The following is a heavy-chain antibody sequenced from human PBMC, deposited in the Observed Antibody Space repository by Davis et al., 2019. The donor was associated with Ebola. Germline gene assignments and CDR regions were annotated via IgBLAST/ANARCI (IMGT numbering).Heavy chain of an antibody. CDR1: GCPISLHY. CDR3: ARANSGLTSDWFDP. V-gene: IGHV4-59*11. CDR2: AHNSGST. J-gene: IGHJ5*02. D-gene: IGHD6-25*01. Sequence: MPSETLSLPCRLSGCPISLHYWTRIRHPPATGLPWLGYAHNSGSTTYNPSLKSRVTLSIDTSNNQISLTLTSVTAADTAVYYCARANSGLTSDWFDPWGQGTLVTVSS.